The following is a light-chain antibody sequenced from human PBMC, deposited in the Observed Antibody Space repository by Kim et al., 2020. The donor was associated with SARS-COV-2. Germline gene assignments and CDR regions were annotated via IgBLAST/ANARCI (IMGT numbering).Light chain of an antibody. CDR1: SSDIGSYNR. Sequence: QSALTQPPPVSGSPGQSVTISCIGTSSDIGSYNRVSWYQQPPGTAPKLMIYEVSNRPSGVPDRFSGSKSGNTASLTISGLQAEDEGDYYCSSYTTSSAWVFGGGTQLTVL. CDR2: EVS. CDR3: SSYTTSSAWV. J-gene: IGLJ3*02. V-gene: IGLV2-18*02.